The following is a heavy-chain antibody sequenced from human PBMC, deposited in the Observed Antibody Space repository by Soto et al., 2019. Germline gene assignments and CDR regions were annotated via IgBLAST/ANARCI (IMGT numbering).Heavy chain of an antibody. V-gene: IGHV1-58*01. Sequence: SVKVSCKASGFTFTSSAVQWVRQARGQRLERIGWIVVGSGNTNYAQKFQERVTITRDMSTCTAYMEPSSLRSEDSAVYYCAADIWNRRYYHYGMAVWGQGTTVTVSS. CDR3: AADIWNRRYYHYGMAV. CDR2: IVVGSGNT. J-gene: IGHJ6*02. D-gene: IGHD1-1*01. CDR1: GFTFTSSA.